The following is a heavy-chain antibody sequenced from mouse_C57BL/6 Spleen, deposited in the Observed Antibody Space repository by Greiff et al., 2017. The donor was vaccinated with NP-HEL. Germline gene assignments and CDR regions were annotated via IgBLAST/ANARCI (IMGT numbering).Heavy chain of an antibody. Sequence: EVQLQESGPGLVKPSQSLSLTCSVTGYSITRGYYWNWIRQFPGNKLEWMGYISYDGSNNYNPSLKNRISITRDTSKNQFFLKLNSVTTEDTATYYCARGEDYVVAYWGQGTLVTVSA. D-gene: IGHD2-4*01. J-gene: IGHJ3*01. CDR3: ARGEDYVVAY. V-gene: IGHV3-6*01. CDR2: ISYDGSN. CDR1: GYSITRGYY.